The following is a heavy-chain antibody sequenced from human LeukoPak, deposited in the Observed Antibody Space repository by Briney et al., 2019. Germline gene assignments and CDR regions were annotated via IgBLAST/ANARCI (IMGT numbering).Heavy chain of an antibody. Sequence: SETPSLTCTVSGDSISNYYWSWIRQTPGKGLEWIGYIHTSGSTYYNPSLKSRVTTSVDTSKNQFSLKLSSVTAADTAVYFCARGYYDTSAYSNPFDFWGQGTLVTVSS. CDR2: IHTSGST. V-gene: IGHV4-4*09. D-gene: IGHD3-22*01. CDR1: GDSISNYY. CDR3: ARGYYDTSAYSNPFDF. J-gene: IGHJ4*02.